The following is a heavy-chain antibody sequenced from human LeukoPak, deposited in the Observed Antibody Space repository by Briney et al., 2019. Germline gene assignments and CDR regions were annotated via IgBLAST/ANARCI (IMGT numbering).Heavy chain of an antibody. CDR2: IKQDGSEK. D-gene: IGHD3-16*02. Sequence: GGSLRLSCAASGFTFNNYWIHWVRQAPGKGLEWVANIKQDGSEKYYVDSVKGRFTISRDNAKNSLYLQMNSLRAEDTAVYYCARDDYVWGSYRPFDYWGQGTLVTVSS. CDR1: GFTFNNYW. V-gene: IGHV3-7*03. J-gene: IGHJ4*02. CDR3: ARDDYVWGSYRPFDY.